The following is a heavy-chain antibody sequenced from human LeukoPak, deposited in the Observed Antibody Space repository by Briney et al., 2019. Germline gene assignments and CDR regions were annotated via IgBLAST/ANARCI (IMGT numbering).Heavy chain of an antibody. D-gene: IGHD3-22*01. CDR1: GYTFTSYG. Sequence: ASVKVSCKASGYTFTSYGISWVRQAPGQGLEWMGWISGYNGETNNAKKLQGRVTMTTDTSTSTAYMELRSLRSDDTAVYYCARDRWYDKSDYYYNLDHWGQGTLVTVSS. J-gene: IGHJ4*02. V-gene: IGHV1-18*01. CDR2: ISGYNGET. CDR3: ARDRWYDKSDYYYNLDH.